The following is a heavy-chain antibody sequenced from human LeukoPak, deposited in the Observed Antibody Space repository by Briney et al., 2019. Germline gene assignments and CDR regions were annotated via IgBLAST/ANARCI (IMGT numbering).Heavy chain of an antibody. CDR2: IIPIFGTA. J-gene: IGHJ5*02. CDR1: GYTFTDFY. D-gene: IGHD3-3*01. Sequence: SVKVSCKASGYTFTDFYIHWVRQAPGQGLEWMGGIIPIFGTANYAQKFQGRVTITTDESTSTAYMELSSLRSEDTAVYYCASTPYDFWSGFEGPPHFDPWGQGTLVTVSS. V-gene: IGHV1-69*05. CDR3: ASTPYDFWSGFEGPPHFDP.